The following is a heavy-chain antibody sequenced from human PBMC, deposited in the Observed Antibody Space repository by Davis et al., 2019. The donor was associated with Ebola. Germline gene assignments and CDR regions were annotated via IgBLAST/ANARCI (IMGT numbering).Heavy chain of an antibody. V-gene: IGHV1-46*01. J-gene: IGHJ5*02. CDR3: ARDRGSSWLHWFDP. CDR2: INPSGGST. CDR1: GGTFSSYA. D-gene: IGHD6-13*01. Sequence: AASVKVSCKASGGTFSSYAISWVRQAPGQGLEWMGIINPSGGSTSYAQKFQGRVTMTRDTSTSTVYMELSSLRSEDTAVYYCARDRGSSWLHWFDPWGQGTLVTVSS.